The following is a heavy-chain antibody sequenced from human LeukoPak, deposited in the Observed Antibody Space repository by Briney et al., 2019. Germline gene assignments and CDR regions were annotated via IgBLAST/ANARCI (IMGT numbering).Heavy chain of an antibody. Sequence: GGSLRLSCAASGFTFKSYAMSWARQTPGKGLEWVAGIRGSGDGTYYAESVKGRFTISRDNLKSTVYLEMSSLRDDDTGVYYCARVRAYWGQGTLVTVSS. J-gene: IGHJ4*02. V-gene: IGHV3-23*01. CDR1: GFTFKSYA. CDR3: ARVRAY. CDR2: IRGSGDGT.